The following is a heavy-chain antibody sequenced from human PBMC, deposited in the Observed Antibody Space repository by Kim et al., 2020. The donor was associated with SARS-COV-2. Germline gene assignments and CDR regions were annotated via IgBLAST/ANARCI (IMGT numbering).Heavy chain of an antibody. CDR3: AKLPPGD. Sequence: DGPTTRYADSVKGRITIYRDSAQNTFYLQMNNRRPEETAMYYCAKLPPGDWGQGTLVTVSS. CDR2: DGPTT. D-gene: IGHD1-1*01. J-gene: IGHJ4*02. V-gene: IGHV3-74*01.